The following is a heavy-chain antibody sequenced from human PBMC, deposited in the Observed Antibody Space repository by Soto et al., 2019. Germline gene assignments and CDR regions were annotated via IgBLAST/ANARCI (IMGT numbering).Heavy chain of an antibody. CDR1: GGSISSGGYY. J-gene: IGHJ2*01. V-gene: IGHV4-31*03. Sequence: QVQLQESGPGLVKPSQTLSLTCTVSGGSISSGGYYWSWIRQHPGKGLEWIGYIYYSGSTYYNPSPKSRVTISVDTSKNQYSLQLSSVTAADTVVYYCARGIYGDYFRARYFDLWGRGTLVTVSS. D-gene: IGHD4-17*01. CDR2: IYYSGST. CDR3: ARGIYGDYFRARYFDL.